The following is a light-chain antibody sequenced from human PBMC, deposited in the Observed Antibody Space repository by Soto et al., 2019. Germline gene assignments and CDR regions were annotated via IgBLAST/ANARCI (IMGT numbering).Light chain of an antibody. CDR1: SSNIGAGYD. CDR3: QSYDSSLSGSV. V-gene: IGLV1-40*01. J-gene: IGLJ2*01. Sequence: SVLTQPPSVSGAPGQRVTISCTGSSSNIGAGYDVHWYQQLPGTAPKLLMYGNNNRPSGVPDRFSGSKSGTSASLAITGLQAEDEADYYCQSYDSSLSGSVFGGGTKLTAL. CDR2: GNN.